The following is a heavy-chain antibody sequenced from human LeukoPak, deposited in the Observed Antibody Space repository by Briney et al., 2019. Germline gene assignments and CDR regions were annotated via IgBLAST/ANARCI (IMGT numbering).Heavy chain of an antibody. J-gene: IGHJ4*02. Sequence: ASVKVSCKASGGTFSSYAISWVRQAPGQGLEWMGGIIPIFGTANYAQKFQGRATITTDESTSTAYMELSSLRSEDTAVYYCARSRFFSGLEMVTISHYFDYWGQGTLVTVSS. CDR1: GGTFSSYA. V-gene: IGHV1-69*05. CDR2: IIPIFGTA. CDR3: ARSRFFSGLEMVTISHYFDY. D-gene: IGHD5-24*01.